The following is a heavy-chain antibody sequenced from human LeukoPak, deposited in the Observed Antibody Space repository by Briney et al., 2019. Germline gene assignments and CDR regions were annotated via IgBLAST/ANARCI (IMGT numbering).Heavy chain of an antibody. CDR1: EFTFSRFA. CDR3: AKHLGRHSLLFYYMDV. V-gene: IGHV3-23*01. J-gene: IGHJ6*03. CDR2: LSGSGGAT. Sequence: GGSLRLSCEASEFTFSRFAMSWIRQPPGTGLEWGSTLSGSGGATYYADSVKGRFTTYRDNSKDILYLQMDNLTADDTAVYYCAKHLGRHSLLFYYMDVWGNGTSVIVSS. D-gene: IGHD2-15*01.